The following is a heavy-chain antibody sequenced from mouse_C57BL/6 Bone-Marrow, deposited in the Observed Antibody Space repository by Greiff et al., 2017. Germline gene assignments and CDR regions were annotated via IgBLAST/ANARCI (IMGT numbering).Heavy chain of an antibody. CDR3: ARCGRGYFDV. D-gene: IGHD1-1*02. J-gene: IGHJ1*03. CDR1: GYAFTNYL. CDR2: INPGSGGT. Sequence: QVQLKESGAELVRPGTSVKVSCKASGYAFTNYLIEWVKQRPGQGLEWIGVINPGSGGTNYNEKFKGKATLTADKSSSTAYMQLSSLTSEDSAVYFCARCGRGYFDVWGTGTTGTVSS. V-gene: IGHV1-54*01.